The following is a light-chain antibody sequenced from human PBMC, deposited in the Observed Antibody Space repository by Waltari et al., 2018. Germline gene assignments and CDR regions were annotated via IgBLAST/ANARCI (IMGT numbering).Light chain of an antibody. V-gene: IGKV3-20*01. CDR1: QGVGKY. CDR2: HAS. J-gene: IGKJ1*01. Sequence: EIVLTQSPGTLSLSPGERATLSSRASQGVGKYLAWYQQRPGQAPRLLLYHASIRATGIPDRFSGSGSGTDFSLTISRLEPEDFAVYYCQKYDFLPATFGQGTTVEIK. CDR3: QKYDFLPAT.